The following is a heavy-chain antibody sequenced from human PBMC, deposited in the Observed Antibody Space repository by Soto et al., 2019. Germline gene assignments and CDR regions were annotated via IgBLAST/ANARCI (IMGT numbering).Heavy chain of an antibody. CDR3: ARGHCPGSSCQEY. D-gene: IGHD3-10*02. CDR2: IYQSGSA. J-gene: IGHJ4*02. CDR1: GGSISNSNW. V-gene: IGHV4-4*02. Sequence: QVQVQESGPGLVKPSGTLSLTCAVSGGSISNSNWWSWVRQSPGKGLEWIGEIYQSGSAKYNPSLKSRVAISLDTSNNQFLLQLGSVTAADTAVYYCARGHCPGSSCQEYWGQGTLVTVAS.